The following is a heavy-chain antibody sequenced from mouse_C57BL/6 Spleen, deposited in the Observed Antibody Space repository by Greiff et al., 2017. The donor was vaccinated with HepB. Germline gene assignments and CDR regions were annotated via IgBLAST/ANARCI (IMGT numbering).Heavy chain of an antibody. D-gene: IGHD2-1*01. CDR2: ISSGSSTI. CDR1: GFTFSDYG. Sequence: DVMLVESGGGLVKPGGSLKLSCAASGFTFSDYGMHWVRQAPEKGLEWVAYISSGSSTIYYADTVKGRFTISRDNAKNTLFLQMTSLRSEDTAMYYCARRRYYGNAMDYWGQGTSVTVSS. J-gene: IGHJ4*01. CDR3: ARRRYYGNAMDY. V-gene: IGHV5-17*01.